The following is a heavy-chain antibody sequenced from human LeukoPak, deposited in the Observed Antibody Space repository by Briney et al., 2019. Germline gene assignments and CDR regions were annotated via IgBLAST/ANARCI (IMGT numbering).Heavy chain of an antibody. V-gene: IGHV3-15*01. CDR2: IKSKTDGGTT. J-gene: IGHJ3*02. D-gene: IGHD6-19*01. CDR1: GFTFSNAG. CDR3: TTDPELYSRGPGAFEI. Sequence: GGSLRLSCAASGFTFSNAGMSWVRQAPGKGLEWVGRIKSKTDGGTTDYAAPVKGRFTISRDDSKNTLYLQMNSLKTEDTAVYYCTTDPELYSRGPGAFEIWGQGTMVTVSS.